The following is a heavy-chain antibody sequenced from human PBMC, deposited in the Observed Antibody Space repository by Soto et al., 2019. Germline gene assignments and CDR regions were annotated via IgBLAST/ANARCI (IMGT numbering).Heavy chain of an antibody. CDR3: ARDQEDTAMDHNWFDP. V-gene: IGHV4-59*01. CDR2: VYYGGST. J-gene: IGHJ5*02. Sequence: LSLTCTVSGGSISSYYWSWIRQPPGKGLEWIGYVYYGGSTNYNPSLKSRVTISVDTSKNEFFLKLSSVTAADTAVYYCARDQEDTAMDHNWFDPWGQGTLVTVSS. D-gene: IGHD5-18*01. CDR1: GGSISSYY.